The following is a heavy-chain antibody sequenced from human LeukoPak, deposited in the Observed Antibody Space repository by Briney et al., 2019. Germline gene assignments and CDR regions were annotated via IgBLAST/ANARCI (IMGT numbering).Heavy chain of an antibody. V-gene: IGHV3-33*01. D-gene: IGHD2/OR15-2a*01. CDR1: GFTFSNYG. CDR2: IWYDGSNK. CDR3: AREGPRGNSQFDY. Sequence: GGSLRLSCAASGFTFSNYGIHWVRQAPGKGLEWVALIWYDGSNKYYADSVKGRLTIFRDNSKNTLFLQMNSLRAEDTAVYYCAREGPRGNSQFDYWGQGTLVTVSS. J-gene: IGHJ4*02.